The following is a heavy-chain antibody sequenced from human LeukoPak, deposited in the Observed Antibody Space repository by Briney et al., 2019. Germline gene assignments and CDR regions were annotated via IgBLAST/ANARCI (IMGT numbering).Heavy chain of an antibody. CDR2: INPNSGGT. V-gene: IGHV1-2*02. CDR3: ARDRTSGSFYDDAFDI. D-gene: IGHD3-10*01. Sequence: ASVKVSCKASGYTFTGYYMHWVRQAPGQGLEWMGWINPNSGGTNYAQKFQGRVTMTRDTSISTAYMELSSLRSEDTAVYYCARDRTSGSFYDDAFDIWGQGTMVTVSS. CDR1: GYTFTGYY. J-gene: IGHJ3*02.